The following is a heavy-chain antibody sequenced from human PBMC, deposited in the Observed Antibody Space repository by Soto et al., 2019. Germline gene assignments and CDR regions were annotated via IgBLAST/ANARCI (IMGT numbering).Heavy chain of an antibody. J-gene: IGHJ4*02. CDR2: ISSSSSYI. CDR3: ARNQPRYSYGYGLGY. D-gene: IGHD5-18*01. V-gene: IGHV3-21*01. Sequence: EVQLVESGGGLVKPGGSLRLSCAASGFTFSRYSMNWVRQAPGKGLEWVSSISSSSSYIYYADAVKGRFTFSRDNAKNSLYLQMNSLRAEDTAVYYCARNQPRYSYGYGLGYWGQGTLVTVSS. CDR1: GFTFSRYS.